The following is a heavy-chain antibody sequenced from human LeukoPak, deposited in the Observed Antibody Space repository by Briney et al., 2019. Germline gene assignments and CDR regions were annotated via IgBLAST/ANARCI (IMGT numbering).Heavy chain of an antibody. CDR3: ASRTANALEGFDI. D-gene: IGHD1-1*01. J-gene: IGHJ3*02. CDR1: GGSISSGSFY. V-gene: IGHV4-61*02. CDR2: IYTSGST. Sequence: SETLSLTCTVSGGSISSGSFYWSWIRQPAGKGLEWIGRIYTSGSTNYNPSLKSRVTISVDKSRNQFSLNLTSVTAADTAVYYCASRTANALEGFDIWGQGTMVIVSS.